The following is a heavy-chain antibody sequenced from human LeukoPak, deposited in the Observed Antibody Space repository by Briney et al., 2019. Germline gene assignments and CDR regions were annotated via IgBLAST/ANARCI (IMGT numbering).Heavy chain of an antibody. Sequence: GGSLRLSCAASGFTFSSYAMSWVRQAPGKGLEWVSGISGSGGSTYYADSVKGRFTISRDNSKSTLYLQMNSLRAEDTAVYYCAKSYYYDSSGYYHSPTFDYWGQGTLVTVSS. CDR3: AKSYYYDSSGYYHSPTFDY. CDR1: GFTFSSYA. J-gene: IGHJ4*02. D-gene: IGHD3-22*01. CDR2: ISGSGGST. V-gene: IGHV3-23*01.